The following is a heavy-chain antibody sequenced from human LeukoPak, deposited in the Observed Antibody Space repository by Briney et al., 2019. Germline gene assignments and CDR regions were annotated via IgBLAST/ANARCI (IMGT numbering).Heavy chain of an antibody. CDR3: AKAQYDFWSGLDY. D-gene: IGHD3-3*01. CDR1: GFTFSRYP. CDR2: ISGNGGST. Sequence: GGSLRLSCSASGFTFSRYPMHWVRQAPGKGLEYVSAISGNGGSTYNADSVKGRFTISRDNSKNTLYLQMSSLRTEDTAIYYCAKAQYDFWSGLDYWGQGTLVTVSS. J-gene: IGHJ4*02. V-gene: IGHV3-64D*09.